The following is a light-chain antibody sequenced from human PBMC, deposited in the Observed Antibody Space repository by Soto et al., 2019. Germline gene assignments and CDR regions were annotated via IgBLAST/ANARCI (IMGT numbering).Light chain of an antibody. CDR2: EVS. J-gene: IGLJ1*01. CDR1: SSDVGSYNL. V-gene: IGLV2-23*02. CDR3: CSYAGSLYV. Sequence: QSVLTQPASVSGSPGQSITISCPGTSSDVGSYNLVSWYQQHAGKAPKLMIYEVSKRPSGVSNRFSGSKSGNTASLTISGLQAEDVADYYCCSYAGSLYVFGTGTKVTVL.